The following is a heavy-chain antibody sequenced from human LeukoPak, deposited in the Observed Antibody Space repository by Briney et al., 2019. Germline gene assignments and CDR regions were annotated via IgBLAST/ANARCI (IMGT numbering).Heavy chain of an antibody. CDR1: GGSFSGYY. J-gene: IGHJ6*03. V-gene: IGHV4-34*01. CDR2: INHSGST. CDR3: ARTTEGYCRGRSCYSYYYYMDV. D-gene: IGHD2-15*01. Sequence: SETLSLTCAVYGGSFSGYYWSWIRQPPGKGLEWIGEINHSGSTNYNPSLKSRVTISVDTSKNQFSLKLSSVTAADTAVYYCARTTEGYCRGRSCYSYYYYMDVWGKGTTVTVSS.